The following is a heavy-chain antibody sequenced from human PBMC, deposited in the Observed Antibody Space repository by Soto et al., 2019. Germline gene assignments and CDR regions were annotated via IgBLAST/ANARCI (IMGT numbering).Heavy chain of an antibody. CDR2: ILYDATNT. V-gene: IGHV3-30*02. J-gene: IGHJ6*02. CDR1: GFTFSSYG. D-gene: IGHD2-2*01. Sequence: GGSLRLSCAASGFTFSSYGLHWVRQAPGKGLEWVAYILYDATNTFYAYSVKGRFSISREKSKNTLYLQMNSLRAEDTALYVGAKNYLEIWSAAMPMDVGGQGATVTVYS. CDR3: AKNYLEIWSAAMPMDV.